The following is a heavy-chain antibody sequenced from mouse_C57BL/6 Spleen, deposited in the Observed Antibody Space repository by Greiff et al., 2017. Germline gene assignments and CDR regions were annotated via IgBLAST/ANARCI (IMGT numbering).Heavy chain of an antibody. CDR2: ISYDGSN. V-gene: IGHV3-6*01. J-gene: IGHJ1*03. CDR1: GYSITSGYY. CDR3: AREAYSLHWYFGV. Sequence: EVKLMESGPGLVKPSQSLSLTRSVTGYSITSGYYWNWIRQFPGNKLEWMGYISYDGSNNYNPSLKNRISITRDTSKNKFFLKLHSVTTEDTTTYYCAREAYSLHWYFGVWGTGTTVTVSS. D-gene: IGHD6-1*01.